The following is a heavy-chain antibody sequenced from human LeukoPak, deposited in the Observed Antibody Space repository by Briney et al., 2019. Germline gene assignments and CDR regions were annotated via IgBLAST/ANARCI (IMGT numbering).Heavy chain of an antibody. CDR3: ARHPKGLSIY. V-gene: IGHV3-30-3*01. J-gene: IGHJ4*02. CDR1: GFTFSSYA. Sequence: GRSLRLSCAASGFTFSSYAMHWVRQAPGKGLEWVAVISYDGSNKYYADSVKGRFTISRDNSKNTLYLQMNSPRAEDTAVYYCARHPKGLSIYWGQGTLVTVSS. D-gene: IGHD2-2*01. CDR2: ISYDGSNK.